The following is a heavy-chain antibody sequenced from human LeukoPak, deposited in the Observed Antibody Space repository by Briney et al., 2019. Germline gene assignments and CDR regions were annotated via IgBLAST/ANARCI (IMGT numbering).Heavy chain of an antibody. V-gene: IGHV3-23*01. CDR3: AKDLGRGWCYFDY. CDR2: FTGGEGIT. CDR1: GFTFSTYA. Sequence: GGSLRLSCAASGFTFSTYAMTWVRQAPGKGLEWVSTFTGGEGITHYADSVKGRFTIPRDNSKNMLYLQMTSLRVEDTAVYYCAKDLGRGWCYFDYWGQGTLVTVSS. D-gene: IGHD6-19*01. J-gene: IGHJ4*02.